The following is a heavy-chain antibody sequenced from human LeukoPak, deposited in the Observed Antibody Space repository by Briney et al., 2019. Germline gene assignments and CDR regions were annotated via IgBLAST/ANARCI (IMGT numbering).Heavy chain of an antibody. CDR1: GFTFSTYS. CDR3: AMATDSYQFDY. Sequence: GGSLRLSCAASGFTFSTYSMNWVRQAPGKGLEWVSYVSGSGSYIYYADSVKGRFTISRDNGKNSLYLQMNSLRAEDTAVYYCAMATDSYQFDYWGQGTLVTVSS. V-gene: IGHV3-21*01. CDR2: VSGSGSYI. D-gene: IGHD5-24*01. J-gene: IGHJ4*02.